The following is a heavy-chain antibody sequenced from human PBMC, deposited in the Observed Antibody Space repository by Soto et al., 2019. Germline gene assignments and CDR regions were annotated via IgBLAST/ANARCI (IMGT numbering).Heavy chain of an antibody. Sequence: ASVKVSCKASGYTFTSYAMHWVRQAPGQRLEWMGWINAGNGNTKYSQKFQGRVTITRDTSASTAYMELSSLRSEDTAVYYCARDPIPFTSEYYFEYWGQGTLVTVSS. CDR2: INAGNGNT. CDR3: ARDPIPFTSEYYFEY. D-gene: IGHD3-10*01. CDR1: GYTFTSYA. V-gene: IGHV1-3*01. J-gene: IGHJ4*02.